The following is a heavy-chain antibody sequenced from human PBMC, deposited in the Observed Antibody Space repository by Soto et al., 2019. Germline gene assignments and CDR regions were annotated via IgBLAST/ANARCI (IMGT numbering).Heavy chain of an antibody. CDR3: AKDGPYDTTLGAFDI. V-gene: IGHV3-7*01. J-gene: IGHJ3*02. CDR1: GFIFSKYW. CDR2: IKQDGSEK. D-gene: IGHD3-22*01. Sequence: GGSLRLSCAASGFIFSKYWMNWVRQAPGKGLEWVANIKQDGSEKNFVESVKGRFTISRDNSKNTLYLQMNSLRAEDTAVYYCAKDGPYDTTLGAFDIWGQGTMVTVSS.